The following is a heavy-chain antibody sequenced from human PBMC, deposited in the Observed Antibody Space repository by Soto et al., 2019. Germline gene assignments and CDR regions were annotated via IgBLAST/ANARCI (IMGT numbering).Heavy chain of an antibody. CDR1: GFTFSSYA. V-gene: IGHV3-30-3*01. CDR3: ARGYDFWSGYYYPYGMDV. Sequence: QVQLVESGGGVVQPGRSLRLSCAASGFTFSSYAMHWVRQAPGKGLEWVAVISYDGSNKNYADSVKGRFTISRDNSKNPLSLQMNSLRAEDTAVYYCARGYDFWSGYYYPYGMDVWGQGTTVTVSS. J-gene: IGHJ6*02. CDR2: ISYDGSNK. D-gene: IGHD3-3*01.